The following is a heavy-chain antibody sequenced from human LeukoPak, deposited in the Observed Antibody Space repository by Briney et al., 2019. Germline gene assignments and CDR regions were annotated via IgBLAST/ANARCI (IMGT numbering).Heavy chain of an antibody. CDR3: ARPIAAADFGAFDI. CDR1: GGSISSYY. D-gene: IGHD6-13*01. J-gene: IGHJ3*02. CDR2: IYYSGST. V-gene: IGHV4-59*08. Sequence: SQTLSLTCTVSGGSISSYYWSWIRQPPGKGLEWIGYIYYSGSTNYNPSLKSRVTISLDTSKNQFSLKLSSVTVADTAVYYCARPIAAADFGAFDIWGQGTMVTVSS.